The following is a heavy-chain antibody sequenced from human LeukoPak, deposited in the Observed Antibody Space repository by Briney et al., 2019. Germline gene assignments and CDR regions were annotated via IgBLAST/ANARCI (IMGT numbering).Heavy chain of an antibody. J-gene: IGHJ2*01. Sequence: ASVKVSCKASGYTFTSYAMHWVRQAPGQRLEWMGWINAGNGNTKYSQEFQGRVTITRDTSASTAYMELSSLRSEDTAVYYCATAMVRGVIPKHWYFDLWGRGTLVTVSS. CDR3: ATAMVRGVIPKHWYFDL. CDR2: INAGNGNT. CDR1: GYTFTSYA. D-gene: IGHD3-10*01. V-gene: IGHV1-3*03.